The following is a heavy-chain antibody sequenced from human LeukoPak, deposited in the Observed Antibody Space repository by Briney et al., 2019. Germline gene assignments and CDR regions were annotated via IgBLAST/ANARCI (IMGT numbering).Heavy chain of an antibody. Sequence: ASVKVSCKASGYTFTGYYMHWVRQAPGQGLEWMGWINPNSGGTNYAQKFQGRVTMTRDTSISTAYMELSRLRSDDTAVYYCARVPNVLRFDYFDYWGQGTLVTVSS. J-gene: IGHJ4*02. CDR2: INPNSGGT. D-gene: IGHD3-3*01. CDR3: ARVPNVLRFDYFDY. V-gene: IGHV1-2*02. CDR1: GYTFTGYY.